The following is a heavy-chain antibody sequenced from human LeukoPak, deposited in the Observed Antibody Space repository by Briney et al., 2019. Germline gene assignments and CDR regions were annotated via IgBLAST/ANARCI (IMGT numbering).Heavy chain of an antibody. CDR1: GYTFITYP. D-gene: IGHD3-22*01. CDR2: INTNTGSP. J-gene: IGHJ4*02. CDR3: VRGIDTTGYFSY. V-gene: IGHV7-4-1*02. Sequence: ASVKVSCKASGYTFITYPINWLRQAPGQGLEWMGRINTNTGSPTYDQGLTGRFVFSLDTSVSTAFLQINSLKAEDTALYYCVRGIDTTGYFSYWGQGTLVTVSS.